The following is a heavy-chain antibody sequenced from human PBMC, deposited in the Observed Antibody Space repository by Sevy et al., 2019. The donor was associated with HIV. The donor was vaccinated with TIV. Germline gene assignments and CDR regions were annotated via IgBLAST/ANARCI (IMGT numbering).Heavy chain of an antibody. V-gene: IGHV3-74*01. J-gene: IGHJ4*02. CDR2: INSDGTST. D-gene: IGHD7-27*01. Sequence: GGSLRLSCAASGFTFSSYWMHWVRQAPGKGLVWVSRINSDGTSTSYADSVKGRFTISRDNGKNTVFLQVNSLRAEDTATYYCARPSRTAPTGAFDSWGQGTLVTVSS. CDR1: GFTFSSYW. CDR3: ARPSRTAPTGAFDS.